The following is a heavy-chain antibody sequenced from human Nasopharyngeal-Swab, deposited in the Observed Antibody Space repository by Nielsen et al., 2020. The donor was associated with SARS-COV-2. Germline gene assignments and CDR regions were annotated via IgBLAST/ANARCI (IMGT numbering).Heavy chain of an antibody. V-gene: IGHV4-38-2*02. Sequence: SETLSLTCTVSGYSISSGYYWGWIRQPPGKGLEWIGSIYHSGSPYYNPSLKSRVTISVDTSKNQFSLKLSSVTAADTAVYYCARSGPFRLPKLDNWFDPWGQGTLVTVSS. CDR3: ARSGPFRLPKLDNWFDP. D-gene: IGHD2-15*01. CDR1: GYSISSGYY. J-gene: IGHJ5*02. CDR2: IYHSGSP.